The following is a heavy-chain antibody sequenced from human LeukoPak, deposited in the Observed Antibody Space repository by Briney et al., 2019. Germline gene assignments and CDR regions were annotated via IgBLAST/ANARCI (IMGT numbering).Heavy chain of an antibody. Sequence: ASETLSLTCTVSGGSISSSSYYWGWLRQPPGKGLEWIGSIYYSGSTYYNPSLKSRVTISVDTSKNQFSLKLSSVTAADTAVYYCARDLRYYYGSGALDYWGQGTLVTVSS. D-gene: IGHD3-10*01. CDR3: ARDLRYYYGSGALDY. V-gene: IGHV4-39*07. J-gene: IGHJ4*02. CDR1: GGSISSSSYY. CDR2: IYYSGST.